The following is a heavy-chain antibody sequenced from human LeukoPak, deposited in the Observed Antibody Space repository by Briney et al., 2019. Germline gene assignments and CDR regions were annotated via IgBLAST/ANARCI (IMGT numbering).Heavy chain of an antibody. CDR3: ARVEMATIIDY. CDR1: GGSISSYY. Sequence: SETLSLTCTVSGGSISSYYWSWIRQPPGKGLEWIGYIYYSGSTNYNPSLKSRVTISVDTSKNQFSLKLSSVTAADTAVYYCARVEMATIIDYWGQGTLVTVSS. J-gene: IGHJ4*02. D-gene: IGHD5-24*01. CDR2: IYYSGST. V-gene: IGHV4-59*01.